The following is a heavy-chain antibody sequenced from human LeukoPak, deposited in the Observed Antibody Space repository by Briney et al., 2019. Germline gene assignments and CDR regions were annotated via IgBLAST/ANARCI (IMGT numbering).Heavy chain of an antibody. Sequence: GGSLRLSCAASGFTFSSYGMSWVRQAPGEGLEWVSAISSSGGSTYYADSVMGRFTISRDNYKNTVYMQMNSLRAEDTALYYCAKGTTTDDVAFDFWGQGTTVTVSS. J-gene: IGHJ3*01. CDR1: GFTFSSYG. CDR2: ISSSGGST. CDR3: AKGTTTDDVAFDF. D-gene: IGHD4-17*01. V-gene: IGHV3-23*01.